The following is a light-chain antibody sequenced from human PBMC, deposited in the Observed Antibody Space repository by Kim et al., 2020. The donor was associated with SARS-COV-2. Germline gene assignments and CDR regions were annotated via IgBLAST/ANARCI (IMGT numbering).Light chain of an antibody. CDR1: SSDVGGYNY. J-gene: IGLJ1*01. CDR3: SSYTSSGTYV. V-gene: IGLV2-14*03. Sequence: GQSITISCSGTSSDVGGYNYVSWYQQHPDKVPKLMIYDVSNRPSGVSDRFSGSKSGNTASLTISGLRAEDEADYYCSSYTSSGTYVFGTGTKVTVL. CDR2: DVS.